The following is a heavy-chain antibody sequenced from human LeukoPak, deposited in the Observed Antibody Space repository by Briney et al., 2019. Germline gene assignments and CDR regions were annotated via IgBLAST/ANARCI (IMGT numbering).Heavy chain of an antibody. J-gene: IGHJ4*02. CDR2: IYYSGST. Sequence: SQTLSLTCTVSGGSISSGDYSWSWIRQPPGKGLEWIGYIYYSGSTYYNPSPKSRVTISVDTSKNQFSLKLSSVTAADTAVYYCARAYGSRSYWRVYYFDYWGQGTLVTVSS. V-gene: IGHV4-30-4*01. CDR1: GGSISSGDYS. CDR3: ARAYGSRSYWRVYYFDY. D-gene: IGHD3-10*01.